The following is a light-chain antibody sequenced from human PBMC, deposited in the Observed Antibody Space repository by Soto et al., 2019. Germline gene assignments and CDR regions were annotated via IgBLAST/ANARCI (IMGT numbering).Light chain of an antibody. CDR2: GAS. CDR3: QQYGGSPRVS. CDR1: QTVSDNY. V-gene: IGKV3-20*01. Sequence: EIVLTQSPGALSLSPGERATLSCRASQTVSDNYLAWYQQKPGQAPMLLIYGASTRATGIPDRFSGSGSGTAFSLIISRLEPEDFSVDYCQQYGGSPRVSFGGGTKVEIK. J-gene: IGKJ4*01.